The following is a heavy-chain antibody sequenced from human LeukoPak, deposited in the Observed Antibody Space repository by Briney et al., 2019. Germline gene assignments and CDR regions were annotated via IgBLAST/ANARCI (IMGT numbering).Heavy chain of an antibody. CDR1: RYTFTDYY. D-gene: IGHD6-25*01. Sequence: ASVKVSCKASRYTFTDYYIHWVRQAPGQGLEWMGWINPNSGGTNYAQKFQGRVTMTRDTSISTAYMEMSRLRSDDTAVYYCARVPSGGNKFDPWGQGTLVTVSS. CDR3: ARVPSGGNKFDP. V-gene: IGHV1-2*02. CDR2: INPNSGGT. J-gene: IGHJ5*02.